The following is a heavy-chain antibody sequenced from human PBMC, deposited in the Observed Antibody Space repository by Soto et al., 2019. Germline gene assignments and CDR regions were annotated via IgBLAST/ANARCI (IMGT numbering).Heavy chain of an antibody. Sequence: SETLSLTCTVSGGSISSGGYYWSWIRQHPGKGLEWIGYIYYSGSTYYNPSLKSRVTISVDTSKNQFSLKLSSVTAADTAVYYCARGVTGYFHMDVWGKGTTVTVSS. V-gene: IGHV4-31*03. CDR1: GGSISSGGYY. CDR2: IYYSGST. D-gene: IGHD3-9*01. J-gene: IGHJ6*03. CDR3: ARGVTGYFHMDV.